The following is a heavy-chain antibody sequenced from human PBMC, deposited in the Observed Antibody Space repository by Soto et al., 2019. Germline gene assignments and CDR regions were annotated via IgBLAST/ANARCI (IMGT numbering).Heavy chain of an antibody. J-gene: IGHJ4*02. V-gene: IGHV3-23*01. Sequence: GGSLRLSCAASGFTFSSYAMSWVRQAPGKGLEWVSAISGSGGSTYYADSVKGRFTISRDNSKNTLYLQMNSLRAEDTAVYYCAKLSALGPEVVEGDYIYYWGQGTLVTVSS. D-gene: IGHD4-17*01. CDR2: ISGSGGST. CDR1: GFTFSSYA. CDR3: AKLSALGPEVVEGDYIYY.